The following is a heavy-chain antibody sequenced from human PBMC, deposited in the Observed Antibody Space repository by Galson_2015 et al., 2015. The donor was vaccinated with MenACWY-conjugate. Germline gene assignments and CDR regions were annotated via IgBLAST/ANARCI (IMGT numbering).Heavy chain of an antibody. V-gene: IGHV3-30*18. CDR1: GFTFSSYG. J-gene: IGHJ4*02. Sequence: SLRLSCAASGFTFSSYGMHWVRQAPGKGLEWVAVISYDGSNKYYADSVKGRFTISRDNSKNTLYLQMNSLRAEDTAVYYCAKDPWRVPPFYYFDYWGQGTLVTVSS. D-gene: IGHD3-3*01. CDR2: ISYDGSNK. CDR3: AKDPWRVPPFYYFDY.